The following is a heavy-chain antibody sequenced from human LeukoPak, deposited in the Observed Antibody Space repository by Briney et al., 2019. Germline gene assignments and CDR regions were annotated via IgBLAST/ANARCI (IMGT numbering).Heavy chain of an antibody. CDR3: ARGPNCSRGSCYPDTRFDP. D-gene: IGHD2-15*01. Sequence: SETLSPTSAVSAGSFTGYNSSSIPPPPGKRLETIGEINHIGSTNYNPSLTSRVTIPVDTSKNQFSLKLSSVTAADTAVYYCARGPNCSRGSCYPDTRFDPWRQGTLVTVSS. CDR1: AGSFTGYN. CDR2: INHIGST. J-gene: IGHJ5*02. V-gene: IGHV4-34*01.